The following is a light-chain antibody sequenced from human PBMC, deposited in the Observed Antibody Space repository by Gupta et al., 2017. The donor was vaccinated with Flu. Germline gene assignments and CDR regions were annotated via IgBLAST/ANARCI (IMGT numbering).Light chain of an antibody. CDR3: CSYAGTFTFV. CDR2: GVT. J-gene: IGLJ2*01. Sequence: SVTISCSGTNNDVGNYDYVSWYQQPPGNAPKLMIYGVTKRPSGVPDRFSGSKSGTTASLAISGLQAEDEANYYCCSYAGTFTFVFGGGTKLTVL. CDR1: NNDVGNYDY. V-gene: IGLV2-11*03.